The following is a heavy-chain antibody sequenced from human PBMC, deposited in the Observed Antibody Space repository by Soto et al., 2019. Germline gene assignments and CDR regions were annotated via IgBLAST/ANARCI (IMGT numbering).Heavy chain of an antibody. J-gene: IGHJ6*03. D-gene: IGHD3-10*01. CDR2: INPSGGST. V-gene: IGHV1-46*03. Sequence: ASVKVSCKASGYTFTSYYMHWVRQAPGQGLEWMGIINPSGGSTSYAQKFQGRVTMNRDTSTSTVYMELSSLRSEDTAVYYCARDGRNYYGSGSYSYYYYYMDVWGKGTTVTVSS. CDR3: ARDGRNYYGSGSYSYYYYYMDV. CDR1: GYTFTSYY.